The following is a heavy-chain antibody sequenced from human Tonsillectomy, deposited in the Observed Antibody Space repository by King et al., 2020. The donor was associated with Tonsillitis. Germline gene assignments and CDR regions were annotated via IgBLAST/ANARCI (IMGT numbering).Heavy chain of an antibody. V-gene: IGHV3-73*01. Sequence: VQLVESGGGLVQPGGSLKLSCAASGFTFSGSAMHWVRQASGKGLEWVGRIRSKSNTYSTSYAASGKGRFTSSRDESKNTAYLQMNSLKTEDTAVYYCTKAAITTAAFDIWGQGTMVTVSS. CDR2: IRSKSNTYST. D-gene: IGHD3-22*01. CDR3: TKAAITTAAFDI. CDR1: GFTFSGSA. J-gene: IGHJ3*02.